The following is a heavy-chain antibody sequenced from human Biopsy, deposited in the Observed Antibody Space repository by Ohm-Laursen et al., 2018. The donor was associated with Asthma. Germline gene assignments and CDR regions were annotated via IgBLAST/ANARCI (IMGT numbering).Heavy chain of an antibody. CDR1: SGSGGYMRSGNYY. CDR2: IYYSGTT. CDR3: VRGSSSWHHGPFHYYYGLDV. D-gene: IGHD6-13*01. Sequence: SETLSLTCSLSSGSGGYMRSGNYYWGWIRQPPGKGLEWIGSIYYSGTTYYNPSLESRVTVSADTSKNQFSLKLTSVTAADTAVYYCVRGSSSWHHGPFHYYYGLDVWGLGTLVTVSS. V-gene: IGHV4-39*01. J-gene: IGHJ6*02.